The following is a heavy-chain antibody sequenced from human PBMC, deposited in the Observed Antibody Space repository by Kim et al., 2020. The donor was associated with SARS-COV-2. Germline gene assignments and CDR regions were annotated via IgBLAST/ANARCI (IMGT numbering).Heavy chain of an antibody. D-gene: IGHD1-26*01. CDR3: ARDKGSYLAGGLDY. V-gene: IGHV3-21*01. Sequence: ADSVKGRFTIPRDNAKHSLYLQMNSLGAEDTAVYYCARDKGSYLAGGLDYWGQGTLVTVSS. J-gene: IGHJ4*02.